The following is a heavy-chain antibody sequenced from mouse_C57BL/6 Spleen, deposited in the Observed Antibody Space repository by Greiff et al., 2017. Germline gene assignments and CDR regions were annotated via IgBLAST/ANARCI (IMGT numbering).Heavy chain of an antibody. D-gene: IGHD2-1*01. Sequence: VQLQQPGAELVKPGASVKMSCKASGYTFTSYWITWVKQRPGPGLEWIGDVYPGSGSTNYNEKFKSKATLTVDTSSSAAYMQLSSLTSEDSAVYYCARVNDGNFWFAYWGQGTLVTVSA. V-gene: IGHV1-55*01. CDR3: ARVNDGNFWFAY. CDR2: VYPGSGST. CDR1: GYTFTSYW. J-gene: IGHJ3*01.